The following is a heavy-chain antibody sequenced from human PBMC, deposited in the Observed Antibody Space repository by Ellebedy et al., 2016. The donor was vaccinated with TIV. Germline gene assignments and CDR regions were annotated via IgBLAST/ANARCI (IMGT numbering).Heavy chain of an antibody. V-gene: IGHV4-39*07. Sequence: SGPTLVKPTQTLTLTCTFSGFSLTTSGVAVGWIRQPPGKGLEWIGSIYSSGSTYYNPSLKSRVTISVDTSKNQFSLKQSSVTAADTAVYYCAREESRGDYELDYWGQGTLVTVSS. CDR3: AREESRGDYELDY. CDR1: GFSLTTSGVA. D-gene: IGHD4-17*01. CDR2: IYSSGST. J-gene: IGHJ4*02.